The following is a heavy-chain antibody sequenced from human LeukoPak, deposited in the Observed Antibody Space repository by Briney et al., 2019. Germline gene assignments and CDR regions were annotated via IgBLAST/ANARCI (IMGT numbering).Heavy chain of an antibody. CDR3: ARGVGSSWFES. CDR1: GYTFTGYY. CDR2: INPSSGGP. Sequence: ASVTVFFKTSGYTFTGYYIHWVRQAPGQGLEWMGWINPSSGGPIYAQHFQDRVTMTRDTSISTASMELASLGFDDTAVYYCARGVGSSWFESWGQGSLVTVSS. D-gene: IGHD6-13*01. V-gene: IGHV1-2*02. J-gene: IGHJ5*01.